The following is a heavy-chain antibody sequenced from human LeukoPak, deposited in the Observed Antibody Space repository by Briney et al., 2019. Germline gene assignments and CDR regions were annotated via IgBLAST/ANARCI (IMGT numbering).Heavy chain of an antibody. J-gene: IGHJ5*02. V-gene: IGHV1-18*01. CDR1: GGTFSSYA. D-gene: IGHD2-21*02. Sequence: ASVKVSCKASGGTFSSYAISWVRQAPGQGLEWMGWISAYNGNTNYAQKLQGRVTMTTDTSTSTAYMELRSLRSDDTAVYYCARYPVVVTDNWFDPWGQGTLVTVSS. CDR2: ISAYNGNT. CDR3: ARYPVVVTDNWFDP.